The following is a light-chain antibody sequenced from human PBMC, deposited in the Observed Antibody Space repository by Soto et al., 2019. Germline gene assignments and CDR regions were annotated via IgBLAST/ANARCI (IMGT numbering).Light chain of an antibody. J-gene: IGKJ5*01. CDR1: QSISSY. Sequence: DTQMNQSPSSLSASVGDSIAITCRASQSISSYLNWYQQKPGKAPKLLISAASILQSGVPSRFSGSGSGTDFTLTISNLQTEDFAGYYCKQTYSSQITVGQGTRLEIK. CDR2: AAS. CDR3: KQTYSSQIT. V-gene: IGKV1-39*01.